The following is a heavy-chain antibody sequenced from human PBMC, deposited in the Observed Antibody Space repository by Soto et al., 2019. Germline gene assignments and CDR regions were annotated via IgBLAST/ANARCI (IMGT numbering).Heavy chain of an antibody. V-gene: IGHV4-30-4*01. Sequence: SETLSLTCTVSGGSISSGDYYWSWIRQPPGKGLEWIGYIYYSGSTYYNPSLKSRVTISVDTFKNQFSLKLSSVTAADTAVYYCARDGSGYDPFDYWGQGTLVTVSS. D-gene: IGHD5-12*01. CDR1: GGSISSGDYY. J-gene: IGHJ4*02. CDR2: IYYSGST. CDR3: ARDGSGYDPFDY.